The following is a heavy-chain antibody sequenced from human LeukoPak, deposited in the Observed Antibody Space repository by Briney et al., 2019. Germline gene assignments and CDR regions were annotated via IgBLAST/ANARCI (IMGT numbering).Heavy chain of an antibody. J-gene: IGHJ3*02. CDR3: ARVDSYDILTGLSRGHNAFDI. CDR2: ISGSGGST. CDR1: GFTFSSYA. D-gene: IGHD3-9*01. Sequence: GGSLRLSCAASGFTFSSYAMSWVRQAPGKGLEWVSAISGSGGSTYYADSVKGRFTISRDNSKNTLYLQMNSLRAEDTAVYYCARVDSYDILTGLSRGHNAFDIWGQGTMVTVSS. V-gene: IGHV3-23*01.